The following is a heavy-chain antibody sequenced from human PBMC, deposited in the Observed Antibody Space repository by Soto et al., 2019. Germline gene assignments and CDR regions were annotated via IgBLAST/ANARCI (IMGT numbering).Heavy chain of an antibody. J-gene: IGHJ6*02. D-gene: IGHD3-22*01. CDR2: INPSGGST. Sequence: ASVKVSCKASGYTFTSYYMHWVRQAPGQGLEWMGIINPSGGSTSYAQKFQGRVTMTRDTSTSTVYMELSSLRSEDTAVYYCARDISSRSSSGYYFGYYYGMDVWGQGTKVTVSS. CDR3: ARDISSRSSSGYYFGYYYGMDV. V-gene: IGHV1-46*01. CDR1: GYTFTSYY.